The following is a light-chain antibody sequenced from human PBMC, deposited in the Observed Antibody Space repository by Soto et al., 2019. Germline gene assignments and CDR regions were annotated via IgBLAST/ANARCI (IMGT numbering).Light chain of an antibody. J-gene: IGKJ4*01. V-gene: IGKV1-17*01. CDR1: RDVGSD. Sequence: QMTQSPSSLSASVGEKIIITCRASRDVGSDVSWYQQKPGQAPKLLIYAASNLYTGVPSRFSGSRSGTEFTLTISSLQPEDSATYYCLQYNSYPVTFGGGTKVDIK. CDR2: AAS. CDR3: LQYNSYPVT.